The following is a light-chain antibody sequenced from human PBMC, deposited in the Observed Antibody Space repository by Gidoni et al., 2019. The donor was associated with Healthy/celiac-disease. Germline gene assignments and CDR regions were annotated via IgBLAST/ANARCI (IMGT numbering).Light chain of an antibody. Sequence: EIVLTQSPATLSLSPGERATIPCGASQSVSSYLAWYQQKPGQAPRLLIYDASNRATGIPARFSGSGSGTDFTLTISSLEPEDFAVYYCQQRSNWPLTFGGXTKVEIK. V-gene: IGKV3-11*01. CDR3: QQRSNWPLT. CDR2: DAS. J-gene: IGKJ4*01. CDR1: QSVSSY.